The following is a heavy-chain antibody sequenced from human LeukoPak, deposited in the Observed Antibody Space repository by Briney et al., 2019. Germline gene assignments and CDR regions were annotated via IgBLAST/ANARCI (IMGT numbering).Heavy chain of an antibody. J-gene: IGHJ4*02. CDR1: GLTFSSSW. D-gene: IGHD5-18*01. CDR3: ARDLAYSRLDY. CDR2: INPDGNKK. V-gene: IGHV3-7*01. Sequence: GGSLRLTCAVSGLTFSSSWVDGVRQAPGKGLEWVASINPDGNKKYSADSVKGRFTISRDNAENSLYLQMNSLRVEDTAFYYCARDLAYSRLDYWGQGMLVTVSS.